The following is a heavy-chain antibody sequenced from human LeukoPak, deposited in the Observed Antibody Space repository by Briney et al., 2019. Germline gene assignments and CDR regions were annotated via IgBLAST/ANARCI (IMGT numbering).Heavy chain of an antibody. D-gene: IGHD2-2*01. Sequence: SGPTLVKPTQTLTLTCTFSGFSLSTSGVGVGWIRQPPGKALEWLALIYWDDDKRYSPSLKSRLTITKDTSKNQVVLKMTNMDPVDTATHYCAYTRRPAALYIWGQGTMVTVSS. V-gene: IGHV2-5*02. CDR1: GFSLSTSGVG. CDR2: IYWDDDK. CDR3: AYTRRPAALYI. J-gene: IGHJ3*02.